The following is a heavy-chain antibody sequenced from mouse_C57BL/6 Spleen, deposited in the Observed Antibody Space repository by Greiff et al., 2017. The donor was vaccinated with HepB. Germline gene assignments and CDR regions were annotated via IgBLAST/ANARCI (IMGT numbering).Heavy chain of an antibody. CDR1: GFTFSSYA. V-gene: IGHV5-4*01. CDR2: ISDGGSYT. D-gene: IGHD4-1*01. CDR3: ARDPRWDLYYFDY. Sequence: EVQRVESGGGLVKPGGSLKLSCAASGFTFSSYAMSWVRQTPEKRLEWVATISDGGSYTYYPDNVKGRFTISRDNAKNNLYLQMSHLKSEDTAMYYCARDPRWDLYYFDYWGQGTTLTVSS. J-gene: IGHJ2*01.